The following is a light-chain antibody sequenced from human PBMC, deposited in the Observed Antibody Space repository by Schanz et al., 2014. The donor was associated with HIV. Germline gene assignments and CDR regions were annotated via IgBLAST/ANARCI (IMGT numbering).Light chain of an antibody. Sequence: ETVLTQSPGSLSLSPGERATLSCRASQSLGGSQLAWYQQKPGQAPRLLIFAASKRATGTPDRFSGSGSGTDFTLTISRLEPEDFAVYYCQHYGSSKWTFGQGTKVEIK. J-gene: IGKJ1*01. V-gene: IGKV3-20*01. CDR1: QSLGGSQ. CDR2: AAS. CDR3: QHYGSSKWT.